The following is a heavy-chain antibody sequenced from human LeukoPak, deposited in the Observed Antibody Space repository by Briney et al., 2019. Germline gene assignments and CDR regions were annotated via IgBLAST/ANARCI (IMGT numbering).Heavy chain of an antibody. D-gene: IGHD6-13*01. J-gene: IGHJ3*02. V-gene: IGHV3-49*03. Sequence: GGSLRLSCTASGFTFGDYAMSWFRQAPGKGMEWVGFIRSKAYGGTTEYAASVKGRFTILRDDSKSIAYLQMNSLKTEDTAVYYCTREAYSQDAFDIWGQGTMVTVSS. CDR3: TREAYSQDAFDI. CDR1: GFTFGDYA. CDR2: IRSKAYGGTT.